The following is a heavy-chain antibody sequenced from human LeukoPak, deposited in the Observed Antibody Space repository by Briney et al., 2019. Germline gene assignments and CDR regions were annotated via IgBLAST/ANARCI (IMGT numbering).Heavy chain of an antibody. Sequence: GESLKISCKGSGYSFTTYWIGWVRQLPGKGLEWMGIIYPGDSDTRYSPSFQGQVTISADKSISTAYLQWNSLKASDTAIYYCVRYGRGVGASRDWFDPWGQGTLVTVSS. V-gene: IGHV5-51*01. J-gene: IGHJ5*02. CDR2: IYPGDSDT. CDR1: GYSFTTYW. CDR3: VRYGRGVGASRDWFDP. D-gene: IGHD3-10*02.